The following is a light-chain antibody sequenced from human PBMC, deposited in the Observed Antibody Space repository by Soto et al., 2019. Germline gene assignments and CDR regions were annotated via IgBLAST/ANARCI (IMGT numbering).Light chain of an antibody. CDR2: DVT. CDR1: SSDVGRYDY. Sequence: QSALTQPRSVSASPGQSVTISCTGTSSDVGRYDYVSWYHQHPGKAPKLIVYDVTERPSGVPDRFSGSKSGNTASLTISGLQAEDEADYSCCSFAGSYSYVFGTGTKVTVL. CDR3: CSFAGSYSYV. J-gene: IGLJ1*01. V-gene: IGLV2-11*01.